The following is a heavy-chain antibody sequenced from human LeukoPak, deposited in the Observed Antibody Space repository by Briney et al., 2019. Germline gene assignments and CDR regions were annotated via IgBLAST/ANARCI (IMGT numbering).Heavy chain of an antibody. CDR3: AKETTVTSYYYYYYGMDV. J-gene: IGHJ6*02. D-gene: IGHD4-17*01. CDR2: ISGGGGST. Sequence: GGSLRLSCAASGFTFSSYAMSWVRQAPGKGLEWVSAISGGGGSTYYADSVKGRFTISRDNSKNTLYLQMNSLRAEDTAVYYCAKETTVTSYYYYYYGMDVWGQGTTVTVSS. V-gene: IGHV3-23*01. CDR1: GFTFSSYA.